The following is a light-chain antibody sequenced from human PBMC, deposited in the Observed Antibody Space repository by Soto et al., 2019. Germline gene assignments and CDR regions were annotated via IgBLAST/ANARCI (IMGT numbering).Light chain of an antibody. Sequence: TQSPDTLSLSPGERATLSXXXXQTVSSNYLAWCPQRPGQAPRLLIYGASTRAAGIPDRFSGSGSGTDFTLTITRLEPEDSAVYFCQQYTGPPTTFGQGTRLEIK. CDR1: QTVSSNY. V-gene: IGKV3-20*01. J-gene: IGKJ5*01. CDR3: QQYTGPPTT. CDR2: GAS.